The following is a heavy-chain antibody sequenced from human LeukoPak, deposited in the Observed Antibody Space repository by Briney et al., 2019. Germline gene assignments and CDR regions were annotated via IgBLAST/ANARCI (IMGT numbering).Heavy chain of an antibody. Sequence: VASVKVSCKASGYTFSSYDSSYAISWVRQAPGRGLEWMGRIIPILGIANYAQKFQGRVTITADKSTSTAYMELSSLRSEDTAVYYCAILWFGEINWGQGTLVTVSS. CDR3: AILWFGEIN. CDR2: IIPILGIA. V-gene: IGHV1-69*04. J-gene: IGHJ4*02. D-gene: IGHD3-10*01. CDR1: GYTFSSYDSSYA.